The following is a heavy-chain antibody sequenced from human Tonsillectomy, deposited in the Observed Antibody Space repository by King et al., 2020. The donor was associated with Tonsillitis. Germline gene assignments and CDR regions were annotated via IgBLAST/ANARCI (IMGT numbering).Heavy chain of an antibody. CDR2: INQDGSQK. D-gene: IGHD3-10*01. Sequence: VQLVESGGGLVQPGGSLRLSCAASGLTINTFWMSWVRQAPGKGLEWVANINQDGSQKYYADSLKGRFTISRENANTSVFLQINSLRAEDTAVYYCARHVWFGDYFCFDPWGQGTLVTVSS. CDR1: GLTINTFW. J-gene: IGHJ5*02. CDR3: ARHVWFGDYFCFDP. V-gene: IGHV3-7*03.